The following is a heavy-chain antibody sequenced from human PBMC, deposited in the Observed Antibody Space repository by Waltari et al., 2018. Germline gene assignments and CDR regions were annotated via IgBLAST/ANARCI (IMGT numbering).Heavy chain of an antibody. V-gene: IGHV1-24*01. J-gene: IGHJ6*02. Sequence: QVQLVQSGAEVKKPGASVKVSCKVSGYTLTELSMHWVRQAPGKGLEWMGGLDPDDGETIYAQKFQGRVTMTEDTSTDTAYMELSSLRSEDTAVYYCATDTGGYYYYGMDVWGQGTTVTVSS. CDR2: LDPDDGET. CDR3: ATDTGGYYYYGMDV. D-gene: IGHD3-10*01. CDR1: GYTLTELS.